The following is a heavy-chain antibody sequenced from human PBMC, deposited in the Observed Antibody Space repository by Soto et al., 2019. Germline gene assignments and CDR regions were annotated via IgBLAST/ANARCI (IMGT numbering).Heavy chain of an antibody. CDR2: IYWDDDK. V-gene: IGHV2-5*02. J-gene: IGHJ5*02. D-gene: IGHD3-10*01. CDR3: GYVYYNSGRWDA. CDR1: GFSLSTSAVG. Sequence: ITLKESGPTLVKPTQTLTLTCTFSGFSLSTSAVGVGWIRQPPGKALEWLALIYWDDDKRYSPSLKSRLTITKDTSKNQVVLTMTNMDSVDTATYYCGYVYYNSGRWDAWGQGTLVTVSS.